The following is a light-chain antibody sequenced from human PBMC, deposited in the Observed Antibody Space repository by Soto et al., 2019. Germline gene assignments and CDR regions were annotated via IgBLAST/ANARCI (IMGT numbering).Light chain of an antibody. CDR1: QSVGGN. CDR3: QEYSKWPLFT. V-gene: IGKV3-15*01. J-gene: IGKJ3*01. CDR2: AAS. Sequence: EMGVPKSQGILSLSPGAKATLSCRASQSVGGNLAWYQQKPGQAPTLLIYAASTRATGLPARFSGSGSGTDFTLTISSLQSEDFAVYYCQEYSKWPLFTFGPGTRVDIK.